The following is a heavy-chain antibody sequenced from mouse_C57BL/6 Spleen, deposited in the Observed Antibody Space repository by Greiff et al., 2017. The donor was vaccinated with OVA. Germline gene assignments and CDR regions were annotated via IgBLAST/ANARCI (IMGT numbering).Heavy chain of an antibody. Sequence: QVQLQQPGAELVKPGASVKMSCKASGYTFTSYWITWVKQRPGQGLEWIGDIYPGSGSTNYNEKFKRKATLTVDTSSSTAYMQLSSLTSEDSAVYYCARYLYYYGSSYVDYAMDYWGQGTSVTVSS. CDR1: GYTFTSYW. CDR2: IYPGSGST. D-gene: IGHD1-1*01. CDR3: ARYLYYYGSSYVDYAMDY. J-gene: IGHJ4*01. V-gene: IGHV1-55*01.